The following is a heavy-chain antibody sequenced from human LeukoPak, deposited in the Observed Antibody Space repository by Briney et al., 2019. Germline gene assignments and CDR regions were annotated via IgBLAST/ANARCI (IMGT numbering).Heavy chain of an antibody. CDR1: GFTVSSNY. V-gene: IGHV3-53*01. D-gene: IGHD2-15*01. CDR3: ARSKCGGSRCEP. J-gene: IGHJ5*02. Sequence: GGSLRLSCAASGFTVSSNYMSWVRQAPGKGLEWVSVIHSGGSTYYADSFKGRFTISRDNSTNTLYLQMNSLRAEDTAVYYCARSKCGGSRCEPWGQGTLVTVS. CDR2: IHSGGST.